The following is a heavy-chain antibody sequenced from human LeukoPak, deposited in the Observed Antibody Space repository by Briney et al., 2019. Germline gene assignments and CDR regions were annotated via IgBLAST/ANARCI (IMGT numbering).Heavy chain of an antibody. V-gene: IGHV4-59*01. D-gene: IGHD3-3*01. CDR3: ARVRGRYYDFWSGYIFDY. CDR1: GGSISSYY. Sequence: SETLSLTCTVSGGSISSYYWSWIRQPPGKGLEWIGYIYYSGSTNYNPSLKSRVTISVDTSKNQFSLKLSSVTAADTAVYYCARVRGRYYDFWSGYIFDYWGQGTLVTVSS. CDR2: IYYSGST. J-gene: IGHJ4*02.